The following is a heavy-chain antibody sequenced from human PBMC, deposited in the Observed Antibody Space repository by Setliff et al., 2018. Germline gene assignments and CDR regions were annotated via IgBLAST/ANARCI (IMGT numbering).Heavy chain of an antibody. CDR2: VTVYNSNT. CDR1: GYTFSNYG. CDR3: ARVESMVRGKNILRHFDY. Sequence: GASVKVSCKASGYTFSNYGVTWVRQAPGQGLEWMGWVTVYNSNTKYAQNLQGRLTLTTDISTSTAYMELGSLTTDDTAVYYCARVESMVRGKNILRHFDYWGQGIQVTVSS. D-gene: IGHD3-10*01. J-gene: IGHJ4*02. V-gene: IGHV1-18*01.